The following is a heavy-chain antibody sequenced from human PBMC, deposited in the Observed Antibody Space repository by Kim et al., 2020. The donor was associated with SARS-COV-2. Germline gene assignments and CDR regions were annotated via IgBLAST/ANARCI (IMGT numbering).Heavy chain of an antibody. CDR3: ARAKMVYAKGGNWFDP. V-gene: IGHV6-1*01. D-gene: IGHD2-8*01. J-gene: IGHJ5*02. Sequence: SVKSRITINPDTSKNQFSLQLNSVTPEDTAVYYCARAKMVYAKGGNWFDPWGQGTLVTVSS.